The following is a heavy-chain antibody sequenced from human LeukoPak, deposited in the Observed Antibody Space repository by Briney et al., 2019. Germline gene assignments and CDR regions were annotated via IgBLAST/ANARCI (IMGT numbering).Heavy chain of an antibody. V-gene: IGHV4-38-2*01. D-gene: IGHD2/OR15-2a*01. CDR3: VGGGKNIVIGAFDI. CDR2: IYHSGST. J-gene: IGHJ3*02. Sequence: PSETLSLTCAVSGYSISSGYYWGWLRQPPGKGLEWIGSIYHSGSTYYNPSLKSRVTISVDTSKNQFSLKRSAVTAADTAVYFCVGGGKNIVIGAFDIWGQGTMVTVSS. CDR1: GYSISSGYY.